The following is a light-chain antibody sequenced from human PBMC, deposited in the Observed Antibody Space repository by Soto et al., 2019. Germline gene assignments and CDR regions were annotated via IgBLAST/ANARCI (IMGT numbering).Light chain of an antibody. CDR3: QQYNNWPPRWT. CDR2: GAS. J-gene: IGKJ1*01. V-gene: IGKV3D-15*01. Sequence: EIVMTHSPATLSVSPGEGATLPCSASQSLSTNLAWYQHKPGQAPRLLIYGASNRATGIPDRFTGSGSGTDFTLTISSLQSEDFAVYYCQQYNNWPPRWTFGQGTKVDIK. CDR1: QSLSTN.